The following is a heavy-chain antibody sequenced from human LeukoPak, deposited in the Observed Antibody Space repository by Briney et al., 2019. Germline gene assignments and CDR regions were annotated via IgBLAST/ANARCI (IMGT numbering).Heavy chain of an antibody. D-gene: IGHD3-10*01. Sequence: GGSLRLSCATSDFTFNTYGMHWVRQAPGKGLEWVAFIRYDGSDEYYADSVKGRFTISRDNSKNALYLQMNSLRAEDTALYYCARGFRLTPPTDAFDIWGQGTTVTVSS. CDR2: IRYDGSDE. J-gene: IGHJ3*02. CDR1: DFTFNTYG. CDR3: ARGFRLTPPTDAFDI. V-gene: IGHV3-30*02.